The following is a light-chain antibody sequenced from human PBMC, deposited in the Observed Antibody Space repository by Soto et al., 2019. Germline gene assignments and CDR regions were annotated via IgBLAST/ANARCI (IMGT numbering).Light chain of an antibody. J-gene: IGKJ4*01. Sequence: EIVLTQSPATLSSFPGDRVTLSCRASESVSSYLAWYQQYPGQAPWVLIYVASNRATGIPARFSGSGSGTDFTLTISSLEPEDFAVYYCQHRASWPLTFGGGTKVDIK. CDR1: ESVSSY. CDR2: VAS. V-gene: IGKV3-11*01. CDR3: QHRASWPLT.